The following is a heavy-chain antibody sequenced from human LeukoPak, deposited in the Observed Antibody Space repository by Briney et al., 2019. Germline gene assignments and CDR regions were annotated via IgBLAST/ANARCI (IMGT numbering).Heavy chain of an antibody. Sequence: SETLSLTCTVSGGSISFSTYYWGWIRQPPGKGLDWLGSIYYSGNTYYNPSLKSRVTILVDTSKNQFSLKLSSVTAADTAVYYCARDNDILTGHFDYWGQGTLVTVSS. V-gene: IGHV4-39*07. D-gene: IGHD3-9*01. CDR3: ARDNDILTGHFDY. J-gene: IGHJ4*02. CDR1: GGSISFSTYY. CDR2: IYYSGNT.